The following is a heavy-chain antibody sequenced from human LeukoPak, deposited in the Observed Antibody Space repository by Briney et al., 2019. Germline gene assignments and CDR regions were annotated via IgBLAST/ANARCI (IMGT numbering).Heavy chain of an antibody. Sequence: PGGSLRLSCAASGFTFSSYSMNWVRQAPGKGLEGVASINRGSTYIYYADSVKGRFTISRDNAKNSMYLQINSLTAEDTAVYYCARVIRDASGFPVDYWGQGTLVTVSS. CDR2: INRGSTYI. D-gene: IGHD3-10*01. CDR3: ARVIRDASGFPVDY. V-gene: IGHV3-21*01. CDR1: GFTFSSYS. J-gene: IGHJ4*02.